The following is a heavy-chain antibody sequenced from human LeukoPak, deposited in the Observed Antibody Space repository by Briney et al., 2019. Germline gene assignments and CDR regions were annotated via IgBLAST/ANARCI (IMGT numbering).Heavy chain of an antibody. CDR2: IWYDGSNK. D-gene: IGHD2-8*01. Sequence: GGSLRLPCAASGFIFSSSGMHWVRQTPGKGLEWVGIIWYDGSNKYYADSVKGRFTISRDNAKNTVYLQMNSLRVEDTAVYYCARDQGTSGGWPAVGRMGYFDYWGQGTLVTVSS. CDR3: ARDQGTSGGWPAVGRMGYFDY. J-gene: IGHJ4*02. V-gene: IGHV3-33*01. CDR1: GFIFSSSG.